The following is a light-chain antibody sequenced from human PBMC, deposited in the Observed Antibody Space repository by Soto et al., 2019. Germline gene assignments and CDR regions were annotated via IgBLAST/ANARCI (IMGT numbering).Light chain of an antibody. CDR3: NSYAGSYNWV. CDR1: SSDVGGYNY. V-gene: IGLV2-8*01. CDR2: EVS. J-gene: IGLJ3*02. Sequence: QSALTQPPSASGSPGQSVTISCTGTSSDVGGYNYVSWYQQHPGKAPKLLIYEVSKRPSGVPDRFSGSKSGNTASLTVSGLHAADEAYYYCNSYAGSYNWVFGGGTKLTVL.